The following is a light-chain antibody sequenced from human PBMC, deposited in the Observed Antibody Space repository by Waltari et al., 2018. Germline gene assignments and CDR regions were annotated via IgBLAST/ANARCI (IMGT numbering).Light chain of an antibody. V-gene: IGKV3-20*01. CDR2: NAS. Sequence: RASQSVNRDLAGYQQKPGQAPRLLIYNASSRATGIPDRFSGSGSGTDFSLTISRLEPEDFAVYYCQEYGRSPATFGQGTKVEIK. J-gene: IGKJ1*01. CDR1: QSVNRD. CDR3: QEYGRSPAT.